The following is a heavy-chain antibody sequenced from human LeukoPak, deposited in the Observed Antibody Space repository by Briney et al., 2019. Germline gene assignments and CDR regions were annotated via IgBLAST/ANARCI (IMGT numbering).Heavy chain of an antibody. D-gene: IGHD1-26*01. CDR3: ARGGGGSYYYFDY. J-gene: IGHJ4*02. Sequence: GGSLRLSCAASGFTFSSYDMHWVRQAPGKGLERVSAIGPTGDTYYPASAKGRFTISRENAKNSLYLQMNSLRAGDTAVYYCARGGGGSYYYFDYWGQGTLVTVSS. CDR1: GFTFSSYD. CDR2: IGPTGDT. V-gene: IGHV3-13*01.